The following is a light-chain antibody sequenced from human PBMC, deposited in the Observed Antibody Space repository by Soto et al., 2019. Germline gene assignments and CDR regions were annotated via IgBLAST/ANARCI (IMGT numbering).Light chain of an antibody. J-gene: IGKJ5*01. CDR3: MQSTQLPPT. CDR2: EVS. Sequence: DVVMTQTPLSLPVAPGQPASISCKPSQSLLHITGETFLFWYLQKPGQSPQLLIYEVSTRVSGVPDRFSGSGSGTDFTLEISRVETDDVGIYYCMQSTQLPPTFGQGTRLGIE. CDR1: QSLLHITGETF. V-gene: IGKV2D-29*02.